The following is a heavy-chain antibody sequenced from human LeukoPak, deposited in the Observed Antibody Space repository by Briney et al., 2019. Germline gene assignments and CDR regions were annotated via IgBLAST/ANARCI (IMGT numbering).Heavy chain of an antibody. D-gene: IGHD2-2*01. Sequence: GASVKVSCKASGYTFTSYDISWVRQAPGQGLEWMGWISAYNGNTNYAQKLQGRVTMTTDTSTSTAYMELRSLRSDDTAVYYCAREPGYCSSTSCYQAGGYFDYWGQGTLVTVSS. CDR3: AREPGYCSSTSCYQAGGYFDY. J-gene: IGHJ4*02. CDR1: GYTFTSYD. CDR2: ISAYNGNT. V-gene: IGHV1-18*01.